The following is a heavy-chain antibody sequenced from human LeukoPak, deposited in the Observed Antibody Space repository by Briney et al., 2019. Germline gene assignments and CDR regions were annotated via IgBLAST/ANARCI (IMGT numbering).Heavy chain of an antibody. CDR1: GGSISSGDYY. D-gene: IGHD6-13*01. CDR3: SSEAAYSSTWYCFDY. V-gene: IGHV4-30-4*08. J-gene: IGHJ4*02. Sequence: SETLSLTCTVSGGSISSGDYYWRWIRQPPGKGLEWIGYIYYSGSTYYNPSLKSRITISVDTSKNQFSLSLSSVTAADTAVYYFSSEAAYSSTWYCFDYWGQGTLVTVSS. CDR2: IYYSGST.